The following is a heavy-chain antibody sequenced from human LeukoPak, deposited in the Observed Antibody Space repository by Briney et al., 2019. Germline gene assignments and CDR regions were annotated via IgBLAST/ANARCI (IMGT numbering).Heavy chain of an antibody. D-gene: IGHD5-24*01. Sequence: ASLKVSCKASGYTFTGYYMHWVRQAPGQGLEWMGRINPNSGGTNYAQKFQGRVTMTRDTSISTAYMEVSRLRSDDTAVYYCARAGARDGYNYNWFDPWGQGTLVTVSS. CDR1: GYTFTGYY. J-gene: IGHJ5*02. V-gene: IGHV1-2*06. CDR3: ARAGARDGYNYNWFDP. CDR2: INPNSGGT.